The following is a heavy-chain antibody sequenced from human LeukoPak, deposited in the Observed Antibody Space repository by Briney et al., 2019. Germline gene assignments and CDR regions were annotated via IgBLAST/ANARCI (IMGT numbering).Heavy chain of an antibody. D-gene: IGHD2-2*01. CDR1: GYTFTSYD. V-gene: IGHV1-18*01. J-gene: IGHJ4*02. CDR2: MNPNSGNT. Sequence: ASVKVSCKASGYTFTSYDINWVRQATGQGLEWMGWMNPNSGNTDYAQKLQGRVTMTTDTSTSTAYMELRSLRSDDTAVYYCARALLGYCSSTSCPNHFDYWGQGTLVTVSS. CDR3: ARALLGYCSSTSCPNHFDY.